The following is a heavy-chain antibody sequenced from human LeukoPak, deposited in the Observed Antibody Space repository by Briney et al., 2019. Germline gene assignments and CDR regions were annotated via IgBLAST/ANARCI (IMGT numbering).Heavy chain of an antibody. CDR1: GFTFITYA. Sequence: GSLRLSCAASGFTFITYAIHWVRQAPGKGLEWVAVTSYDGSNKYYADSVKGRFTISRDNSKNRLYLQMNSLRPEDAAVYFCARGVSGYFYFDYWGQGTLVTAAS. J-gene: IGHJ4*02. CDR2: TSYDGSNK. V-gene: IGHV3-30-3*01. CDR3: ARGVSGYFYFDY. D-gene: IGHD3-22*01.